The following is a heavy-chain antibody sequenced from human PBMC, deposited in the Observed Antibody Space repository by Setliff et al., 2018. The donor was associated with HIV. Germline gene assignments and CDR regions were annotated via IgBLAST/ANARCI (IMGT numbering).Heavy chain of an antibody. J-gene: IGHJ3*01. V-gene: IGHV3-23*01. D-gene: IGHD3-9*01. CDR2: ISGSGDTI. Sequence: GGSLRLSCAASGFTFSDYTMTWVRQAPGKGLECVSGISGSGDTIYYAASVKGRFTISRDNLKSMVYLQMNSLRAEDTAIYYCAKDHAGGGYHDILPPSWGQGTMVTVSS. CDR1: GFTFSDYT. CDR3: AKDHAGGGYHDILPPS.